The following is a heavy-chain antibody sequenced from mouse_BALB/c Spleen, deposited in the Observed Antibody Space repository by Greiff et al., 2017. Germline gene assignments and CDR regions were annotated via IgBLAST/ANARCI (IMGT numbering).Heavy chain of an antibody. CDR2: ISYSGST. V-gene: IGHV3-2*02. Sequence: VQLKQSGPGLVKPSQSLSLTCTVTGYSITSDYAWNWIRQFPGNKLEWMGYISYSGSTSYNPSLKSRISITRDTSKNQFFLQLNSVTTEDTATYYCARDADYAMDYWGQGTSVTFSS. CDR3: ARDADYAMDY. J-gene: IGHJ4*01. CDR1: GYSITSDYA.